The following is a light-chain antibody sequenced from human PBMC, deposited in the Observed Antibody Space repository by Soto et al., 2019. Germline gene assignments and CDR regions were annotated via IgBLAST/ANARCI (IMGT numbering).Light chain of an antibody. CDR2: GAS. V-gene: IGKV3-20*01. CDR1: QSVSSSY. Sequence: EVVLTQSPATLSLSPGERATLSCRASQSVSSSYLAWYQQKPGQAPRLLIYGASSRATGIPDRFSGSGSGTDFTLTISRLEPEDFAVYYCQQYGSSPVFGQGTKVDI. J-gene: IGKJ1*01. CDR3: QQYGSSPV.